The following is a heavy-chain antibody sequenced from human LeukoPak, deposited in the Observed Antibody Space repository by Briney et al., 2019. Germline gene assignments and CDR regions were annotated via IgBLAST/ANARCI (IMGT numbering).Heavy chain of an antibody. CDR3: ARVLRNYYDSSGYYY. CDR2: INHSGST. D-gene: IGHD3-22*01. CDR1: GGSFSGYY. J-gene: IGHJ4*02. V-gene: IGHV4-34*01. Sequence: SETLSLTCAVYGGSFSGYYWSWIRQPPGKGLEWIGEINHSGSTNYNPSLKSRVTISVDTSKNQLSLKLSSVTAADTAVYYCARVLRNYYDSSGYYYWGQGTLVTVSS.